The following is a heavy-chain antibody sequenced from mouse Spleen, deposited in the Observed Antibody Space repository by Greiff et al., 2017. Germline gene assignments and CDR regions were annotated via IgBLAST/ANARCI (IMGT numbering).Heavy chain of an antibody. V-gene: IGHV2-2*02. J-gene: IGHJ3*01. CDR2: IWSGGST. CDR3: ATYYGSRGVFAY. D-gene: IGHD1-1*01. Sequence: QVQLKESGPGLVQPSQSLSITCTVSGFSLTSYGVHWVRQSPGKGLEWLGVIWSGGSTDYNAAFISRLSISKDNSKSQVFFKMNSLQANDTAIYYCATYYGSRGVFAYWGQGTLVTVSA. CDR1: GFSLTSYG.